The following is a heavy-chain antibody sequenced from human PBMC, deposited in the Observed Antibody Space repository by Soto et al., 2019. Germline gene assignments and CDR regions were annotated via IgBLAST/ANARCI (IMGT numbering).Heavy chain of an antibody. CDR3: ARDGTGTTGFDY. CDR2: TYYSGST. J-gene: IGHJ4*02. V-gene: IGHV4-31*03. Sequence: PSETLSLTCTVSGGSISSGGYYWSWIRQHPGKGLEWIGYTYYSGSTYYNPSLKSRVTISVDTSKNQFSLKLSSVTAADTAVYYCARDGTGTTGFDYWGQGTLVTVSS. D-gene: IGHD1-7*01. CDR1: GGSISSGGYY.